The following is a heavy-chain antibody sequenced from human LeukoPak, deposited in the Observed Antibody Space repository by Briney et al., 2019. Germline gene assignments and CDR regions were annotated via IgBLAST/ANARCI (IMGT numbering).Heavy chain of an antibody. V-gene: IGHV3-21*01. Sequence: GGSLRLSCAASGFTFSSYSMNWVRQAPGKGLEWVSSIGSSSSYIYYADSVKGRFTISRDNAKNSLYLQMNSLRAEDTAVYYCARGKWGYYYDSSGYYYGFDYWGQGTLVTVSS. CDR1: GFTFSSYS. J-gene: IGHJ4*02. CDR3: ARGKWGYYYDSSGYYYGFDY. CDR2: IGSSSSYI. D-gene: IGHD3-22*01.